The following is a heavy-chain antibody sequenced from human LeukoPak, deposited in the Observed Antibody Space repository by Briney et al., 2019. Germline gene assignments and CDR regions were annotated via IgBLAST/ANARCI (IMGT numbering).Heavy chain of an antibody. Sequence: GGSLRLSCAASGFTFSSYGMHWVRQAPGKGLEWVAVISYDGSNKYYADSVKGRFTISRDNSKNTLYLQLNSLRAEDTAVYYCASTRSSDFDYWGQGTLVTVSS. J-gene: IGHJ4*02. CDR2: ISYDGSNK. CDR3: ASTRSSDFDY. D-gene: IGHD6-6*01. CDR1: GFTFSSYG. V-gene: IGHV3-30*03.